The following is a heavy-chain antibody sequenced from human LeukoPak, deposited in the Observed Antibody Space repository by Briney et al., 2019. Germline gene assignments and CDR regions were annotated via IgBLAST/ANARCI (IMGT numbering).Heavy chain of an antibody. CDR3: ARHQGDGYNTVYYYYGMDV. Sequence: HGESLKISCKGSGYSFTNYWIGWVRPMPGKGLEWMGIIYPGDSDTRYSPSFQGQVTISADKSTSTAYLQWSSLKASDTAMYYCARHQGDGYNTVYYYYGMDVWGQGTTVTVSS. J-gene: IGHJ6*02. CDR1: GYSFTNYW. V-gene: IGHV5-51*01. D-gene: IGHD5-24*01. CDR2: IYPGDSDT.